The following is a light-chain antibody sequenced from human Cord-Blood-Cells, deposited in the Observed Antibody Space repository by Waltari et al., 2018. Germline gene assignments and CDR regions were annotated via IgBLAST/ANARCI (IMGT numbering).Light chain of an antibody. CDR1: SRAAGGYNY. CDR2: EVS. J-gene: IGLJ2*01. CDR3: SSYTSSSTLVV. Sequence: QSALTQPASVSGSPGQSITIPCTGTSRAAGGYNYVSWYQQHPGKAPELMIYEVSNRPTGVSNRFSGAKSGNTASLTISGLQAEDEADYYCSSYTSSSTLVVFGGGTKLTVL. V-gene: IGLV2-14*01.